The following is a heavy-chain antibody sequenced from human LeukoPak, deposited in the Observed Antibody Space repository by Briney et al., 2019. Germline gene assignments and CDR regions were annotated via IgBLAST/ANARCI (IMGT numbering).Heavy chain of an antibody. D-gene: IGHD3-10*01. J-gene: IGHJ4*02. CDR1: GGSISSYY. CDR3: ARDNGSGHDY. V-gene: IGHV4-59*01. CDR2: IYYSGST. Sequence: SETLSLTCTVSGGSISSYYWSWIRQPSGKGLEWIGYIYYSGSTNYNPSLKSRVTISVDTSKNQFSLKLSSVTAADTAVYYCARDNGSGHDYWGQGTLVTVSS.